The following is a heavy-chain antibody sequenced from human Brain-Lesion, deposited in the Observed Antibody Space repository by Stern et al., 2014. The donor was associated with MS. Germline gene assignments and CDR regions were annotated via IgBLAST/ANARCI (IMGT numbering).Heavy chain of an antibody. J-gene: IGHJ4*02. CDR3: ASNRGSGSFFDS. Sequence: QVQLVESGPGLVKPSGTLSLTCAVSGGSISSGNWWSWVRQSPGKRLEWIGEMYHSGITNYNPSLESRVSISIDKSKNQFSLKVYSLTAADTAVYYCASNRGSGSFFDSWGQGSLDTVSS. CDR2: MYHSGIT. CDR1: GGSISSGNW. D-gene: IGHD1-26*01. V-gene: IGHV4-4*02.